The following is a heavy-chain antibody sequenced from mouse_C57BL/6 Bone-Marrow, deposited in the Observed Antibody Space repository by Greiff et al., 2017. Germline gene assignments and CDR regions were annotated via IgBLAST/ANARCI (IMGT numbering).Heavy chain of an antibody. CDR2: IYPGSGST. CDR3: ATITTVPAMNDY. J-gene: IGHJ2*01. V-gene: IGHV1-55*01. D-gene: IGHD1-1*01. CDR1: GYTFTSYW. Sequence: QVQLQQPGAELVKPGASVKMSCKASGYTFTSYWITWVKQRPGQGLEWIGDIYPGSGSTNYNEKFKSKATLTVDTSSSTAYMQLSSLTSEDSAVYYCATITTVPAMNDYWGQGTTLTVSS.